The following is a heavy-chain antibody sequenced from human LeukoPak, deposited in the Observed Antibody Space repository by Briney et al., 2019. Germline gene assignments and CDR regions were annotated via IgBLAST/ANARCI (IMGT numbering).Heavy chain of an antibody. J-gene: IGHJ4*02. CDR3: ARVRCSSSSCFPDY. V-gene: IGHV3-7*01. Sequence: HPGGSLRLSCAASGFTFSTYWMSWVRQAPGKGLEWVANIKQDGSDKYYVDSVKGRFTISRDNAKNSLFLQMNSLRAEDTAVYYCARVRCSSSSCFPDYWGQGTLVTVSS. CDR1: GFTFSTYW. D-gene: IGHD2-15*01. CDR2: IKQDGSDK.